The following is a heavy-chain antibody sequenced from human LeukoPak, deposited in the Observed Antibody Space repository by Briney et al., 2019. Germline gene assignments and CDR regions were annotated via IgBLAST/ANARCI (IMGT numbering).Heavy chain of an antibody. V-gene: IGHV1-2*06. D-gene: IGHD3-10*01. CDR1: GYTFTGYH. Sequence: ASVKVSCKASGYTFTGYHMHWVRQAPGQGLEWMGRINPNSGGTNYAQKFQGRVTMTRDTSISTAYMELSRLRSDDTAVYYCARDLDYYGSGSYGDWGQGTLVTVSS. CDR3: ARDLDYYGSGSYGD. J-gene: IGHJ4*02. CDR2: INPNSGGT.